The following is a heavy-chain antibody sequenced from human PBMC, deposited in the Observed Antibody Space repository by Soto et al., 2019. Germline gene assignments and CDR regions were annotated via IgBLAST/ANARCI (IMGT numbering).Heavy chain of an antibody. CDR3: ARDLTMVRGVTSWFDP. J-gene: IGHJ5*02. CDR1: GYTFTSYG. D-gene: IGHD3-10*01. CDR2: ISAYNGNT. Sequence: ASVKVSCKASGYTFTSYGISWVRQAPGQGLEWMGWISAYNGNTNYAQKLQGRVTMTIDTSTSTAYMELRSLRSDDTAVYYCARDLTMVRGVTSWFDPWGQGTLVTVSS. V-gene: IGHV1-18*01.